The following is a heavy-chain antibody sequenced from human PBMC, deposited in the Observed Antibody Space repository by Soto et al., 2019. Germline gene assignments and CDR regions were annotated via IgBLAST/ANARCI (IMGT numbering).Heavy chain of an antibody. D-gene: IGHD2-21*01. CDR3: AGVNNGGYCPYYYGMDV. V-gene: IGHV1-69*01. Sequence: QVQLVQSGAEVKKPGSSVKVSCKASGGTFSSYAISWVRQAPGQGLEWMGGIIPIFGTANYAQTFQGRVTITADESTSTAYMERCSLKSEDTAVYDGAGVNNGGYCPYYYGMDVWGQEGTVTVS. CDR1: GGTFSSYA. CDR2: IIPIFGTA. J-gene: IGHJ6*02.